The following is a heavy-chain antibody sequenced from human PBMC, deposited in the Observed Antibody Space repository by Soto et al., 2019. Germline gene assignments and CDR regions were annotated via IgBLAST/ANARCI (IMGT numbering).Heavy chain of an antibody. V-gene: IGHV4-59*01. Sequence: QVQLQESGPRLVKPSETLSLTCIVSGGSISNYYWSWIRQPPGKGLEWIGYIYYSGSTNYNPSLQSRVTISVDTSKNQFSRKLSAVTAADTAVYYCARAVLRATAPFDYWGQGNMVTVSS. D-gene: IGHD3-3*01. J-gene: IGHJ4*02. CDR1: GGSISNYY. CDR3: ARAVLRATAPFDY. CDR2: IYYSGST.